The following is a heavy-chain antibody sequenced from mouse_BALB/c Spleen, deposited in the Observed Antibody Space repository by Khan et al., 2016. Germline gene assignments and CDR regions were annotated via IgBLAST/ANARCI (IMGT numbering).Heavy chain of an antibody. V-gene: IGHV3-2*02. D-gene: IGHD1-1*01. Sequence: VQLKQSGPGLVKPSQSLSLTCTVTGYSITSDYAWNWIRQFPGNKLEWMGYISYSGSTSYNPSLKSRISITRDTSKNQFFLQLNSVTTEDTATYYCARDYYCSSYLDYWDQGTTLTVSS. J-gene: IGHJ2*01. CDR2: ISYSGST. CDR1: GYSITSDYA. CDR3: ARDYYCSSYLDY.